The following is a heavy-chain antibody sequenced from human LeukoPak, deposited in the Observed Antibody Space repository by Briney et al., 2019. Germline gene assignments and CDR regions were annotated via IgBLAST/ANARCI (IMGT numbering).Heavy chain of an antibody. D-gene: IGHD6-19*01. J-gene: IGHJ4*02. CDR3: ATKQWLAPPPDS. CDR2: INTDGTVT. V-gene: IGHV3-74*01. Sequence: HGGSLRLSCAASGFTFSKYWMLWVRQAPGKGLASVSRINTDGTVTTYADSVKGRFTVSRDNADNTMFLQMNSVRDEDTAVYYCATKQWLAPPPDSWGQGTPVTVSS. CDR1: GFTFSKYW.